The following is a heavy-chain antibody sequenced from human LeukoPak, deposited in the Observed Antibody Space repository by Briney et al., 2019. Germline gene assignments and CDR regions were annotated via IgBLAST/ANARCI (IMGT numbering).Heavy chain of an antibody. D-gene: IGHD5-18*01. V-gene: IGHV3-30*02. CDR1: GFTFSSYG. J-gene: IGHJ3*02. Sequence: GGSLRLSCAASGFTFSSYGMNWVRQAPGKGLERVTFIQYDGSEEYYGDSVKGRFTISRDNSKNTLYLQFNSLRPEDTAVYYCAKNRGYNYGLDAFDIWGQGTMVTVSS. CDR3: AKNRGYNYGLDAFDI. CDR2: IQYDGSEE.